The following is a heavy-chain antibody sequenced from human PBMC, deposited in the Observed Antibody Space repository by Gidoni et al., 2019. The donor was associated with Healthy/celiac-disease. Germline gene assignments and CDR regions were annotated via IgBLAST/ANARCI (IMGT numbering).Heavy chain of an antibody. D-gene: IGHD3-16*01. CDR3: ASGLGRYFDY. Sequence: QVQLVESGGGVVQPGRSLRPSCASSGFTFSSYGMPWVRQAPGKGLEGVAVISYDGSNKYYADSVKGRFTISRDNSKNTLYLQMNSLRAEDTAVYYCASGLGRYFDYWGQGTLVTVSS. V-gene: IGHV3-30*03. CDR2: ISYDGSNK. J-gene: IGHJ4*02. CDR1: GFTFSSYG.